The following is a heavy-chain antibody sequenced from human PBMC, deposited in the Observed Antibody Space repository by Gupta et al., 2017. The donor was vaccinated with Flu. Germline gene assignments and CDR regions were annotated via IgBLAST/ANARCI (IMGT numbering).Heavy chain of an antibody. CDR3: ARDLNWAFIF. D-gene: IGHD3-16*01. J-gene: IGHJ4*02. CDR1: GSPFSDSH. CDR2: IGSGGNT. V-gene: IGHV3-48*02. Sequence: EVQLVGSGLGLVQPGGSLRLTCVISGSPFSDSHMNWIRQAPGKGLEWISYIGSGGNTDYADSVRGRFTISRDNARDSLFLQMNSLRDEDTALYYCARDLNWAFIFWGQGALVTVSS.